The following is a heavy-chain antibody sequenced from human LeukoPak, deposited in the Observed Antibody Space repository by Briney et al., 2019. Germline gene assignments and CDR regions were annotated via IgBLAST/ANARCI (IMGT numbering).Heavy chain of an antibody. Sequence: ASVKVSCKASGYTFTGYYMHWVRQAPGQGLEWMGWISAYNGNTNYAQKLQGRVTMTTDTSTSTAYMELRSLRSDDTAVYYCARSTVTPSGKIDYWGQGTLVTVSS. CDR1: GYTFTGYY. V-gene: IGHV1-18*04. CDR3: ARSTVTPSGKIDY. J-gene: IGHJ4*02. CDR2: ISAYNGNT. D-gene: IGHD4-17*01.